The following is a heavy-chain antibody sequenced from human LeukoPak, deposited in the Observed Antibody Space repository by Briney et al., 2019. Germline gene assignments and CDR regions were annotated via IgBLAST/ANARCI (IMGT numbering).Heavy chain of an antibody. D-gene: IGHD3-10*01. CDR1: GFTFSSYA. Sequence: PGGSLRLSCAASGFTFSSYAMSWVRQAPGKGLEWVSAISSNTGRTYYADSVKGRFSISRDNAKNSLYLQMNSLRAEDTAVYYCASRITMVRGLIGRVIYWGQGTLVTVSS. CDR3: ASRITMVRGLIGRVIY. J-gene: IGHJ4*02. CDR2: ISSNTGRT. V-gene: IGHV3-23*01.